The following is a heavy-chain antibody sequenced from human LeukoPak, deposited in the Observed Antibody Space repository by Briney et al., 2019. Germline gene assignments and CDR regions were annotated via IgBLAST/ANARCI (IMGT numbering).Heavy chain of an antibody. CDR3: ARLDYSSSSSPFDY. D-gene: IGHD6-6*01. CDR1: GGSISSSSYY. CDR2: IYYSGST. J-gene: IGHJ4*02. V-gene: IGHV4-39*01. Sequence: SETLSLTCTVSGGSISSSSYYWGWIRQPPGKGLEWIGSIYYSGSTYYNPSLKSRVTISVDTSKDQFSLKLSSVTAADTAVYYCARLDYSSSSSPFDYWGQGTLVTVSS.